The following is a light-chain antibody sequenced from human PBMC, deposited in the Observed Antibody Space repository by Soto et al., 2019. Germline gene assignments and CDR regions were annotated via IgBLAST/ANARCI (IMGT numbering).Light chain of an antibody. CDR2: AVS. V-gene: IGKV3-20*01. J-gene: IGKJ2*03. CDR1: QSVDSRY. Sequence: DIVLTQSPGTLSLSPGERATLSCRASQSVDSRYLAWYQQKPGQAPRLVIHAVSRRATGIPDRFSGSGSGTDVTLTISRLEPEDFAEYYCQQYGSSPRYSFGQGTKLEIK. CDR3: QQYGSSPRYS.